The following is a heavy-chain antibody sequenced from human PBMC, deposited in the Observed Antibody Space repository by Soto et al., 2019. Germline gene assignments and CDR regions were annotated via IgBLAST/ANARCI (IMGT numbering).Heavy chain of an antibody. D-gene: IGHD3-10*01. CDR1: GGSISSGGYY. CDR2: IYYSGST. J-gene: IGHJ5*02. Sequence: QVQLQESGPGLVKPSQTLSLTCTVSGGSISSGGYYWSWIRPHPGKGLEWIGYIYYSGSTYYNPSLKSRVTISVDTSKNQFSLKLSSVTAADTAVYYCARITSEACWFDPWGQGTLVTVSS. V-gene: IGHV4-31*03. CDR3: ARITSEACWFDP.